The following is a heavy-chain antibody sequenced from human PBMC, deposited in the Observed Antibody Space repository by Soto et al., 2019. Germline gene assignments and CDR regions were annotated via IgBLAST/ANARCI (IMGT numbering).Heavy chain of an antibody. D-gene: IGHD6-19*01. J-gene: IGHJ3*02. CDR2: ISGSGGST. Sequence: GGSLRLSCAASGFTFSDYHMSWVRQAPGKGLEWVSAISGSGGSTYYADSVKGRFTISRDNSKNTLYLQMNSLRAEDTAVYYCTASSGWYNAFDIWGQGTMVTVSS. V-gene: IGHV3-23*01. CDR3: TASSGWYNAFDI. CDR1: GFTFSDYH.